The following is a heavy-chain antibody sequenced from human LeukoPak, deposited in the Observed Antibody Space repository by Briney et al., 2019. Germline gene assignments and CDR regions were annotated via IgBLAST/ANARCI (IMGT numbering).Heavy chain of an antibody. Sequence: PGGSLRLSCAASGFTFDDYAMHWVRQAPGKGLEWVSGISWNSGSIGYADSVKGRFTISRDNAKNSLYLQMNSLRAEDLALYYCARRSSSRGCDYWGQGTLVTVSS. CDR1: GFTFDDYA. J-gene: IGHJ4*02. D-gene: IGHD6-13*01. V-gene: IGHV3-9*03. CDR3: ARRSSSRGCDY. CDR2: ISWNSGSI.